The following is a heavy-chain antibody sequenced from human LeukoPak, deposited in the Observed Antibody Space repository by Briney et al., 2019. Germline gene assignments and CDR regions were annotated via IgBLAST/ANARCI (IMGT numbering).Heavy chain of an antibody. Sequence: EGSLRLSCAASGFTFSTYAMSWVRQAPGKGLEWVSAISGSGGSTYYADSVKGRFTISRDNSKNTLYLQMNSLRAEDTAVYYCAGWQGGGYSGYDSHCWGQGTLVTVSS. CDR3: AGWQGGGYSGYDSHC. D-gene: IGHD5-12*01. V-gene: IGHV3-23*01. CDR1: GFTFSTYA. CDR2: ISGSGGST. J-gene: IGHJ4*02.